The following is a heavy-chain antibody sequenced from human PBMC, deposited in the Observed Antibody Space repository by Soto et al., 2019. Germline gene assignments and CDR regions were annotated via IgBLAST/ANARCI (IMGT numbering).Heavy chain of an antibody. V-gene: IGHV3-73*01. CDR1: GFNFSGSA. J-gene: IGHJ4*02. D-gene: IGHD3-16*02. Sequence: VQLVESGGGLVQPGGSLKLSCAASGFNFSGSAMHWVRQASGKGLEWVGRIRSKANSYATAYAASVKGRFTISRDDSKNTAYLQMNSLKTEDTAVYYCTRHPSYLGELSLYRWGQGTLVTVSS. CDR2: IRSKANSYAT. CDR3: TRHPSYLGELSLYR.